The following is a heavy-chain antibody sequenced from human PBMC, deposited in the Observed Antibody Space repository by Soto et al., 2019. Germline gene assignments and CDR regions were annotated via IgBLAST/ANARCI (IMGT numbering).Heavy chain of an antibody. Sequence: GGSLRLSCAASGFTFSSYSMNWVRQAPGKGLEWVSSSSSSSSYIYYADAVKGRFTISRDNAKNTLYLQMNSLRAEDPSVYHCASEISAADAFDLWGHGTMVTVSS. CDR3: ASEISAADAFDL. J-gene: IGHJ3*01. CDR2: SSSSSSYI. CDR1: GFTFSSYS. D-gene: IGHD2-15*01. V-gene: IGHV3-21*01.